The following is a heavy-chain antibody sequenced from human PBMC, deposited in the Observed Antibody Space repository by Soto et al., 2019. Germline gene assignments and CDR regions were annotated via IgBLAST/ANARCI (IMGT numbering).Heavy chain of an antibody. D-gene: IGHD6-25*01. Sequence: SETLSLTCTVSRCSISIGTNYWALIRQPPGKGLAWIANIYYSGSTFYNPSLKSRVTISLDTSKNQFSLKLRSVTAADTAVYYCASHEAGWYFDSWGQGTLVTVSA. CDR2: IYYSGST. CDR3: ASHEAGWYFDS. V-gene: IGHV4-39*01. J-gene: IGHJ4*02. CDR1: RCSISIGTNY.